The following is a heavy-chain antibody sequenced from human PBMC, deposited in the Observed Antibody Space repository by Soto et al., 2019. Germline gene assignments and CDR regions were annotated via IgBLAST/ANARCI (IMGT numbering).Heavy chain of an antibody. Sequence: SETPSLTCAVYGGSFSGYYWTWIRQPPGTGLEWIGEINHSGSTNYNPSLKSRVIISVDRSKNQFSLKVRSVTAADTAVYYCARETYGDYVGYFDPWGQGIQVTVSS. CDR1: GGSFSGYY. CDR3: ARETYGDYVGYFDP. CDR2: INHSGST. J-gene: IGHJ5*02. D-gene: IGHD4-17*01. V-gene: IGHV4-34*01.